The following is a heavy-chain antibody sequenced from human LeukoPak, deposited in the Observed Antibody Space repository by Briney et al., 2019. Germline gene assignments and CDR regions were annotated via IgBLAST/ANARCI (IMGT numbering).Heavy chain of an antibody. Sequence: GGSLRLSCAASGFTFSDHYMDWVRQAPGKGLEWVGRITNKATCYTTEYAASVKGRFTISRDDSKNSLYLQMDSLKTEDSAVYYCTRCEQRYYDIWGQGTLVTVSS. J-gene: IGHJ4*02. V-gene: IGHV3-72*01. CDR2: ITNKATCYTT. D-gene: IGHD3-9*01. CDR1: GFTFSDHY. CDR3: TRCEQRYYDI.